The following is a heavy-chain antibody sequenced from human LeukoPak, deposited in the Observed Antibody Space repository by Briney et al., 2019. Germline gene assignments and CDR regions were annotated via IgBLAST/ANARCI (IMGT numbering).Heavy chain of an antibody. D-gene: IGHD3-22*01. CDR2: IRYDGSNK. V-gene: IGHV3-30*02. CDR1: GFTFSSYG. CDR3: ARVGYYYDSSGYTYYFDY. J-gene: IGHJ4*02. Sequence: GGSLRLSCAASGFTFSSYGMHWVRQAPGKGLEWVAFIRYDGSNKYYADSVKGRFTISRDNSKNTLYLQMNSLRAEDTAVYYCARVGYYYDSSGYTYYFDYWGQGTLVTVSS.